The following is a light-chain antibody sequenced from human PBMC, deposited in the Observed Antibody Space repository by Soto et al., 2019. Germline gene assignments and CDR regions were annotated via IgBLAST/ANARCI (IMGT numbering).Light chain of an antibody. CDR2: GAS. V-gene: IGKV3-20*01. Sequence: EIVLTQSPGTLSLSTGERATLSCGASQSVSSSCLAWYQQKPGQAPRLLTYGASSRATGIPDRCSGSGSGTDFTLTISRLEPEDFAVYYCQQYGSSPTFGQGPNVDIK. CDR3: QQYGSSPT. CDR1: QSVSSSC. J-gene: IGKJ1*01.